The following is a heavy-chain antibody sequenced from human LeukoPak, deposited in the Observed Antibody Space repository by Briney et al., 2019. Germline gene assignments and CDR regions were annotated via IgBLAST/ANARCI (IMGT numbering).Heavy chain of an antibody. Sequence: GGSLSLSCAASGFTFSSYGMNWVRQPQARGQEWVSTIGGSVGSTYYADSVKGRFTISRDNSKNTLYLQMNSLRAEDTAVYYCAKDGYSYGTTDYWGQGTLVTDSS. CDR3: AKDGYSYGTTDY. CDR1: GFTFSSYG. J-gene: IGHJ4*02. CDR2: IGGSVGST. V-gene: IGHV3-23*01. D-gene: IGHD5-18*01.